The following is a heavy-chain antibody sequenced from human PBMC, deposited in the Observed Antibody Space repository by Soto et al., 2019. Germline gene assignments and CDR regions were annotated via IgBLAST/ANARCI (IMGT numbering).Heavy chain of an antibody. CDR1: GFTFSSYW. D-gene: IGHD3-3*01. V-gene: IGHV3-74*01. Sequence: EVQLVESGGGLVQPGGSLRLSCAASGFTFSSYWMHWVRQAPGKGLVWVSRINSDGSSTSYADSVKGRFTISRDNANNTLYLQMNSLRAEDTAVYYCARALGYFWSGYYNFRSIGLVGYFDYWGQGTLVTVSS. CDR3: ARALGYFWSGYYNFRSIGLVGYFDY. CDR2: INSDGSST. J-gene: IGHJ4*02.